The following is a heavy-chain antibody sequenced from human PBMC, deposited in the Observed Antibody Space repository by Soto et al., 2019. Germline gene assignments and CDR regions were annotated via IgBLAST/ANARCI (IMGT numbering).Heavy chain of an antibody. CDR1: GGSISSGGYY. D-gene: IGHD1-26*01. J-gene: IGHJ6*02. Sequence: QVQLQESGPGLVKPSQTLSLTCTVSGGSISSGGYYWSWIRQHPGKGLEWIGYIYYSGSTYYNPSLKSRVTRSVDTSKNQFSLKLSSVTAADTAVYYCARGGGGSYDSNYGMDVWGQGTTVTVSS. CDR3: ARGGGGSYDSNYGMDV. V-gene: IGHV4-31*03. CDR2: IYYSGST.